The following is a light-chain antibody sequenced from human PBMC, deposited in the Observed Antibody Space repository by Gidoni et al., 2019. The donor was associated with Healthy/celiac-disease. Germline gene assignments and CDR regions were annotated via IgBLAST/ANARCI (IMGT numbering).Light chain of an antibody. CDR3: QQLSSSPLT. V-gene: IGKV1-9*01. J-gene: IGKJ3*01. CDR2: AAS. CDR1: QGISDY. Sequence: DIQLTQSPSFLSASVGDRVTITCRASQGISDYLAWYQQKPGKAPKLLIYAASILQGGVPSRFSGSGSGTEFNLTISSLQPEDFASYSCQQLSSSPLTFGPGTKVDIK.